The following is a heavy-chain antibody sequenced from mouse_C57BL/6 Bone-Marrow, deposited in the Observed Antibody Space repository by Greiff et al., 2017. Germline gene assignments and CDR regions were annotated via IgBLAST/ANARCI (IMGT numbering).Heavy chain of an antibody. D-gene: IGHD2-4*01. CDR3: SGGVDYGFDY. V-gene: IGHV1-22*01. CDR1: GYTFTDYN. J-gene: IGHJ2*01. Sequence: VQLQQSGPELVKPGASVKMSCKASGYTFTDYNMHWVKQSHGKSLEWIGYINPNNGGTSYHQKFKGKATLTVNKSSSTAYMELRSLTSEDSAVYYCSGGVDYGFDYWGQGTTLTVSS. CDR2: INPNNGGT.